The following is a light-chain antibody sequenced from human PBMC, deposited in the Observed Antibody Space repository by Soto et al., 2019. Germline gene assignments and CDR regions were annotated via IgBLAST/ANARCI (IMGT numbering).Light chain of an antibody. CDR2: EVT. Sequence: QSALTQPPSASGSPGQSVTISCTGTSSDVGGYNYLSWYQQHPGKAPKLIIYEVTRRPSGVPDRFSGSKSGNTASLTVSGLQTEDEAEYYCSSYAGSGKLVFGGGTKVTVL. CDR1: SSDVGGYNY. J-gene: IGLJ2*01. V-gene: IGLV2-8*01. CDR3: SSYAGSGKLV.